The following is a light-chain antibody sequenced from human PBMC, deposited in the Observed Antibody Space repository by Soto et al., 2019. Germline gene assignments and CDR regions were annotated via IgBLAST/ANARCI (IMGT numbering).Light chain of an antibody. V-gene: IGLV2-23*02. CDR1: SIDVGTYNL. CDR3: CSYAGSQTFVV. Sequence: QSVLTQPASVSGSPGQSITISCTGTSIDVGTYNLVSWYRQYPGTAPKLLLYEVTKLPSGVSSRFSGSKSGNTASLTISGLQAEDEADYFCCSYAGSQTFVVFGGGTQLTAL. CDR2: EVT. J-gene: IGLJ2*01.